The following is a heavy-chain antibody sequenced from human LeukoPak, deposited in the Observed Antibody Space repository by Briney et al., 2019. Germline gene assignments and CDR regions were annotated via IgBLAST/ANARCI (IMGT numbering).Heavy chain of an antibody. D-gene: IGHD3-22*01. V-gene: IGHV3-33*08. CDR2: IWYDGSNK. Sequence: GGSLRLSCAASGFTVSSNYMSWVRQAPGKGLEWVAVIWYDGSNKYYADSVKGRFTISRDNSKNTLYLQMNSLRAEDTAVYYCARNMYYYDSSGYGTFDYWGQGTLVTVSS. CDR1: GFTVSSNY. J-gene: IGHJ4*02. CDR3: ARNMYYYDSSGYGTFDY.